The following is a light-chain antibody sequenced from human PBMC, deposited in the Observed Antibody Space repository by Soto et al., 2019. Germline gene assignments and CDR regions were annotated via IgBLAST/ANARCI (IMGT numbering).Light chain of an antibody. Sequence: DAVLTQSPLSLPVTLGQPAAISCRSSQRLVHSDGKAYLIWFQQRPGQSPRRLIYQVSRRDAGVPDRFSGSGSGTDFTLIISRVEAEDVGVYYCMQGTHWPWTFGQGTKVEIK. CDR2: QVS. J-gene: IGKJ1*01. CDR3: MQGTHWPWT. V-gene: IGKV2-30*02. CDR1: QRLVHSDGKAY.